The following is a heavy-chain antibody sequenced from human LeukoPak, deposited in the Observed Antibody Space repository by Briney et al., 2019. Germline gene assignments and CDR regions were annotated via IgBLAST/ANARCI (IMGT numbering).Heavy chain of an antibody. CDR2: IYHTGSS. CDR3: ARVNRDTSGYYHVYFDY. CDR1: GDSISNSISY. J-gene: IGHJ4*02. V-gene: IGHV4-61*05. Sequence: PSETLSLTCTVSGDSISNSISYWGWIRQPPGKGLEWIGFIYHTGSSNYNPSLKSRVTISVDTSKNQVSLNLRSVTAADTAVYYCARVNRDTSGYYHVYFDYWGQGTLVSVSS. D-gene: IGHD3-22*01.